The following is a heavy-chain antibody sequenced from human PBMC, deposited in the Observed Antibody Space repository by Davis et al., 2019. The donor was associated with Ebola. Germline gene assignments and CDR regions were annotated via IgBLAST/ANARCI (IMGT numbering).Heavy chain of an antibody. D-gene: IGHD3-10*01. V-gene: IGHV1-46*01. CDR3: ARTPYLMVRTRYGMDV. CDR2: INPSVAST. Sequence: SVQVSCKASGYTFSNYFMQWVRQAPGQGLEWLGIINPSVASTSYGQKFQGRITMTGDTSTGTVYMELSGLRYEDTAVYYCARTPYLMVRTRYGMDVWGKGTTVTVSS. CDR1: GYTFSNYF. J-gene: IGHJ6*04.